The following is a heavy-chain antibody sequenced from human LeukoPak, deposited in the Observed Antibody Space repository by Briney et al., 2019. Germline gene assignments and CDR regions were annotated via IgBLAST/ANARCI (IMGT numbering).Heavy chain of an antibody. CDR1: GGSISSSSYY. D-gene: IGHD3-10*01. CDR3: AKDVNVGGDYFDY. J-gene: IGHJ4*02. Sequence: PSETLSLTCTVSGGSISSSSYYWGWNRQPPGKGLEWIGSIYYSGSTYYNPSLKSRVTISADTSKNQFSLKLSSVTAADTAVYYCAKDVNVGGDYFDYWGQGTLVTVSS. V-gene: IGHV4-39*02. CDR2: IYYSGST.